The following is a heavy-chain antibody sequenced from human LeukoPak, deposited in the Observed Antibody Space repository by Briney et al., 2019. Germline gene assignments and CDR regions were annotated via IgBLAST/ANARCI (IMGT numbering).Heavy chain of an antibody. D-gene: IGHD5-24*01. J-gene: IGHJ4*02. CDR2: ISSSSSTI. CDR3: ALGRGKDGYNFFDY. V-gene: IGHV3-48*01. CDR1: GFTFSSYS. Sequence: GGSLRLSCAASGFTFSSYSMNWVRQAPGKGLEWVSYISSSSSTIYYADSVKGRFTISRDNSKNTLYLQMNSLRAEDTAVYYCALGRGKDGYNFFDYWGQGTLVTVSS.